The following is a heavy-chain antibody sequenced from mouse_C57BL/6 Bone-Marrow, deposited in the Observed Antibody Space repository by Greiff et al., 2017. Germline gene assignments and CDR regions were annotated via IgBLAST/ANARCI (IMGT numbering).Heavy chain of an antibody. CDR2: ISDGGSYT. Sequence: EVMLVESGGGLVKPGGSLKLSCAASGFTFSSYAMSWVRQTPEKRLEWVATISDGGSYTYYPDNVKGRFTISRDNAKNNLYLQMSHLKSEDTAMYYCARDQGVATGAMDYWGQGTSVTVSS. D-gene: IGHD1-1*01. V-gene: IGHV5-4*01. CDR1: GFTFSSYA. CDR3: ARDQGVATGAMDY. J-gene: IGHJ4*01.